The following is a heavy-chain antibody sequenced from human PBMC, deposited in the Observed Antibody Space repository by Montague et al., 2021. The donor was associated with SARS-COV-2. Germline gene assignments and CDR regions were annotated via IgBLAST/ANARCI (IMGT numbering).Heavy chain of an antibody. CDR2: INHSGST. CDR3: ARGSGCSGGSYYSEWNPYYWYGMDV. CDR1: GDSFSGYY. V-gene: IGHV4-34*01. Sequence: SETLSLTCAVYGDSFSGYYWSWIRQPPGKGLEWIGEINHSGSTNYNPSLKSRVTISVDTSKNQFSLKRSSVTAADTAVYYCARGSGCSGGSYYSEWNPYYWYGMDVWGQGTTVTVSS. D-gene: IGHD2-15*01. J-gene: IGHJ6*02.